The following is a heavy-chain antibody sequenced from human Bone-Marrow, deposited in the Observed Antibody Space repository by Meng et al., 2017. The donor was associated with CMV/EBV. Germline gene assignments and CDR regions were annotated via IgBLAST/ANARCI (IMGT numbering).Heavy chain of an antibody. CDR2: ISAYNGNT. CDR1: GYTFTSYG. V-gene: IGHV1-18*01. D-gene: IGHD2-2*01. J-gene: IGHJ6*02. CDR3: ARGLVVVPAATTNYYYYGMDV. Sequence: ASVKVSCKASGYTFTSYGINWVRQAPGQGLEWMGWISAYNGNTNYAQKLQGRVTMTTDTSTSTAYMELRSLRSDDTAVYYCARGLVVVPAATTNYYYYGMDVWGQGTTVTVSS.